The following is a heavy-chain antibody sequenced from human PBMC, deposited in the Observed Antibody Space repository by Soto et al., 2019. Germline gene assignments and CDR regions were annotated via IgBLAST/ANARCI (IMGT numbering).Heavy chain of an antibody. V-gene: IGHV3-23*01. CDR1: GFTFSSYG. D-gene: IGHD3-3*01. CDR2: ISGSGGST. J-gene: IGHJ4*02. Sequence: GGSLRLSCAASGFTFSSYGMHWVRQAPGKGLEWVSAISGSGGSTYYADSVKGRFTISRDNSKNTLYLQMNSLRAEDTAVYYCAKGNDFWSGYKYWGQGTLVTVSS. CDR3: AKGNDFWSGYKY.